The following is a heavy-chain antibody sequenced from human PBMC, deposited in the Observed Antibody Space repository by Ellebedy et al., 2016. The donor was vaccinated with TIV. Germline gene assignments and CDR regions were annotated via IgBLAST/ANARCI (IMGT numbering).Heavy chain of an antibody. CDR1: GFTFSSYG. CDR3: AKDGVPAAIYYYGMDA. CDR2: ISFDGSNK. J-gene: IGHJ6*02. Sequence: GESLKISCAAPGFTFSSYGMNWVRQAPGKGLEWVALISFDGSNKNYADSVQGRFTISRDNSKSTLYLQMNSLKTEDTAVYYCAKDGVPAAIYYYGMDAWGQGTTVTVSS. V-gene: IGHV3-30*18. D-gene: IGHD2-2*01.